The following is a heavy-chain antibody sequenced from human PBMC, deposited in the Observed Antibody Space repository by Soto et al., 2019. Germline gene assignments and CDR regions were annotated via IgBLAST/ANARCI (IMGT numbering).Heavy chain of an antibody. CDR2: ISYDGSNK. CDR3: AKANCSSTSCFIDP. D-gene: IGHD2-2*01. Sequence: GGSLRLSCAASGFTFSSYGMHWVRQAPGKGLEWVAVISYDGSNKYYADSVKGRFTISRDNSKNTLYLQMNSLRAEDTAVYYCAKANCSSTSCFIDPWGQGTLVTVSS. V-gene: IGHV3-30*18. CDR1: GFTFSSYG. J-gene: IGHJ5*02.